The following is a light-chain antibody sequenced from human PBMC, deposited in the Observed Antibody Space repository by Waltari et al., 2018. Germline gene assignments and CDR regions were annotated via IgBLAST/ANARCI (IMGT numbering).Light chain of an antibody. CDR3: PQHTHRPA. V-gene: IGKV3-15*01. J-gene: IGKJ2*01. Sequence: EVLMTQSPPTLSGSAGERATLSCTDSQSIARNLDWNQQKPAQAPRLLIYGASPSATDVPDRFSGSGSGTELALPLRRLQSEDFPVSYCPQHTHRPAFGPGTTLAI. CDR2: GAS. CDR1: QSIARN.